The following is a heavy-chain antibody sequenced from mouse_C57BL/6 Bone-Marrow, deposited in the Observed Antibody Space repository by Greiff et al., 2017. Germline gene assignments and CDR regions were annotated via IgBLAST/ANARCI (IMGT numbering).Heavy chain of an antibody. J-gene: IGHJ2*01. CDR1: GFTFSSYT. V-gene: IGHV5-9*01. Sequence: KLMESGGGLVKPGGSLKLSCAASGFTFSSYTMSWVRQTPEKRLEWVATISGGGGNTYYPDSVKGRFTISRDNAKNTLYLQMSSLRSEDTALYYCARQDLLLQRYFDYWGQGTTLTVSS. D-gene: IGHD1-1*01. CDR3: ARQDLLLQRYFDY. CDR2: ISGGGGNT.